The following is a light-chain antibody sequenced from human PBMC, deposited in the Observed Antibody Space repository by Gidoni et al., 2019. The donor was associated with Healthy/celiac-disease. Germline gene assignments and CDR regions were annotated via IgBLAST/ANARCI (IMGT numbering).Light chain of an antibody. CDR1: QSLLHSNGYNY. J-gene: IGKJ3*01. Sequence: DIVMTQSPLSLPVTPGEPASISCRSSQSLLHSNGYNYLDWYLQKPGQSPQLLIYLGSNRASGVPDRFSGSGSGTDFTLKISRGEAEDVGVYYCMQALQTPFTFXXXTKWISN. V-gene: IGKV2-28*01. CDR2: LGS. CDR3: MQALQTPFT.